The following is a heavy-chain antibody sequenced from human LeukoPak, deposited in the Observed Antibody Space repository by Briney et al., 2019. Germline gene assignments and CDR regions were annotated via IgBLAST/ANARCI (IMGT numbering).Heavy chain of an antibody. CDR3: ARDRQDTGWLN. V-gene: IGHV3-43*02. CDR1: GFTFDYYA. D-gene: IGHD6-19*01. CDR2: ITGDGGRT. Sequence: GGSLRLSCAASGFTFDYYAMHWVRQAPGKGLEWVSFITGDGGRTFYADSVKGRFTISRDNSKNSLFLQMSSLRSEDTAFYYCARDRQDTGWLNWGRGTLVTVSS. J-gene: IGHJ4*02.